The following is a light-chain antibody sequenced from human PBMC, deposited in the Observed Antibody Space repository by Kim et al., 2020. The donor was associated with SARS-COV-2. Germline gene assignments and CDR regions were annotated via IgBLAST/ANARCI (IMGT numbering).Light chain of an antibody. CDR1: SSDVGGYKY. J-gene: IGLJ3*02. Sequence: GQSVTISCTGPSSDVGGYKYVSWYQQYPGTAPRLMIYEINYRPSGVPDRFSGSKSGNTASLTVSGLQAEDEADYYCSSYAGHNTWVFGGGTQLTVL. V-gene: IGLV2-8*01. CDR2: EIN. CDR3: SSYAGHNTWV.